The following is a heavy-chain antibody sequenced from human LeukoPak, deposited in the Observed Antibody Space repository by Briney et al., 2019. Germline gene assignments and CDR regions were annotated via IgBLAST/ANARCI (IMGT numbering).Heavy chain of an antibody. V-gene: IGHV3-7*04. CDR1: GFTFRSFW. CDR2: IHPEGNEK. CDR3: ARGDAFSGDH. J-gene: IGHJ4*02. Sequence: GGSLRLSCAASGFTFRSFWMSWVRQAPGRGLEWVANIHPEGNEKYHVESVKGRFTISRDNAKSSLFLQMNGLGAEDTAVYYCARGDAFSGDHWGQGTLVTVSS.